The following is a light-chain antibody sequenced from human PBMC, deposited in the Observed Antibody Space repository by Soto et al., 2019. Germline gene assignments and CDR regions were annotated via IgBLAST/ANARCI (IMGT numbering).Light chain of an antibody. J-gene: IGLJ2*01. Sequence: QSAPPQPESVSGSPSQANTMSGPGTNSDVGGYNCVSWYQHHPRKASKRMIYDGTKRPSGVSNPFSGSKAGITASLTVAGLQAEDEAAYCGCSFADGSTVRFGGGTKLTVL. CDR3: CSFADGSTVR. CDR1: NSDVGGYNC. CDR2: DGT. V-gene: IGLV2-23*03.